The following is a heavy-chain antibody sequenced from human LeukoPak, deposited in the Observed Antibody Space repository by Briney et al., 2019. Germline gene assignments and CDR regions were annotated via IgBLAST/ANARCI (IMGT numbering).Heavy chain of an antibody. Sequence: SETLSLTCAVYGGSFSGYYWGWIRQPPGKALEWIGEISHSGSTNYNPSLKSRVTISVDTSKNQFSLKLSSVTAADTAVYYCARGFGSGSYYHYWGQGTLVTVSS. D-gene: IGHD3-10*01. CDR1: GGSFSGYY. CDR2: ISHSGST. CDR3: ARGFGSGSYYHY. V-gene: IGHV4-34*01. J-gene: IGHJ4*02.